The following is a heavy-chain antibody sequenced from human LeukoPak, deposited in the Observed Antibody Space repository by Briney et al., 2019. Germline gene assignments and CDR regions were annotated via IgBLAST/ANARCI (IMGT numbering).Heavy chain of an antibody. Sequence: GGSLRLSCVTSGFFFSNYGLSWVRQSPGKGLEWVSAISDSGSTFYADSVKGRFTISRDNSKNTLYLQMNSLGAEDTAIYYCARDRSCIDSSGYYSDYWGQGTLVTVSS. D-gene: IGHD3-22*01. V-gene: IGHV3-23*01. J-gene: IGHJ4*02. CDR3: ARDRSCIDSSGYYSDY. CDR1: GFFFSNYG. CDR2: ISDSGST.